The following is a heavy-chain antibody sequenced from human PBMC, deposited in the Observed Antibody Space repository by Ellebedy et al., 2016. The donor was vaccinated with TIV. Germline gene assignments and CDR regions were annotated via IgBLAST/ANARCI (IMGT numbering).Heavy chain of an antibody. V-gene: IGHV3-15*01. Sequence: GGSLRLXCAASGLTFSTAWLSWVRQAPGKGLEWDGRIKNKGDGGTTDYATPVKGRFTISRDDSKNTMYLQMNSLKSDDTAVYYCTTVIIGGGSWGQGTLVTVSS. CDR3: TTVIIGGGS. CDR2: IKNKGDGGTT. J-gene: IGHJ5*02. D-gene: IGHD3/OR15-3a*01. CDR1: GLTFSTAW.